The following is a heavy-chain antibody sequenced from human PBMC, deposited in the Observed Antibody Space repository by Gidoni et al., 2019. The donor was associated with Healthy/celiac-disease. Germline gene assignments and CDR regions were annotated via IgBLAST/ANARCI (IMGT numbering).Heavy chain of an antibody. D-gene: IGHD3-22*01. V-gene: IGHV1-46*01. CDR3: ARVRYYDSSGYEYFDY. CDR1: GYTFTSYY. Sequence: QVQLVQPGAEVKKPGASVKVSCQASGYTFTSYYMHWVRQAPGQGLEWMGIINPSGGSTSYAQKFQGRVTMTRDTSTSTVYMELSSLRSEDTAVYYCARVRYYDSSGYEYFDYWGQGTLVTVSS. J-gene: IGHJ4*02. CDR2: INPSGGST.